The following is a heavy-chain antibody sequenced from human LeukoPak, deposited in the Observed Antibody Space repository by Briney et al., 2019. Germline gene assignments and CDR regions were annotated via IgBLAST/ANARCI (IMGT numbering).Heavy chain of an antibody. CDR3: AKTTRPLGALDY. Sequence: GGSLRLSCAASGFSFSSHWVHWVRQAPGKGLVWVSRSDDGSYTSNVDSVKGRFTVSRDNSKNTLFLQMNSLRAEDTAVYYCAKTTRPLGALDYWGQGTLVTVSS. J-gene: IGHJ4*02. CDR2: SDDGSYT. V-gene: IGHV3-74*01. CDR1: GFSFSSHW. D-gene: IGHD1-26*01.